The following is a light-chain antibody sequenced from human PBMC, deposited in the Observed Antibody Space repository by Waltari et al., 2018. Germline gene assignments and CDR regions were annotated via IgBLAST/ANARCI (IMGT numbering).Light chain of an antibody. J-gene: IGKJ4*01. CDR2: GAS. CDR1: QTVSNN. Sequence: EIVMTQSPATLSVSPGEGATLSCRASQTVSNNLAWYQQKPGQAPRLLIYGASTRATGIPARISGNGSGTDFTLTISSLQSEEFAVYYCQQYDNWPPLTFGGGTKVEIK. V-gene: IGKV3-15*01. CDR3: QQYDNWPPLT.